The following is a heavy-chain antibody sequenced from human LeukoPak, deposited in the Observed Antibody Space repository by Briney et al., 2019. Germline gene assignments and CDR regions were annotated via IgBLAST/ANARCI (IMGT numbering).Heavy chain of an antibody. CDR3: ARDRDDGGFDY. D-gene: IGHD4-23*01. V-gene: IGHV3-7*01. J-gene: IGHJ4*02. CDR2: IKQDGRVK. Sequence: VGSLRLSCVASGFTFPNYWMSWVRQAPEKGLEWVANIKQDGRVKQYVDSMKGRFTISRDNAKNSLYLQMNSLRAEDTAVYYCARDRDDGGFDYWGQGILVTVSS. CDR1: GFTFPNYW.